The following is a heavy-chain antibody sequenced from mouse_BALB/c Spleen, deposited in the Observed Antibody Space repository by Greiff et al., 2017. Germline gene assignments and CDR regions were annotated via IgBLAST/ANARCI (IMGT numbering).Heavy chain of an antibody. CDR1: GFSLTDYG. D-gene: IGHD4-1*01. J-gene: IGHJ3*01. V-gene: IGHV2-6-5*01. CDR3: DKHRRLGDGKGFAY. Sequence: QVQLQQSGPGLVAPSQSLSIPCTVSGFSLTDYGISWIRQTPGKGLEWLGVIWGGGGTYYNSALNSRLSISKDNSKSQVFLKMNSLRTDDTAMYYCDKHRRLGDGKGFAYWGQGTLVTVSA. CDR2: IWGGGGT.